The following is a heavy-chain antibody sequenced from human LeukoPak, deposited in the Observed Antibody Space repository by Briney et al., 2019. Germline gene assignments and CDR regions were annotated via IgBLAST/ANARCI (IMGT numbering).Heavy chain of an antibody. V-gene: IGHV1-8*01. D-gene: IGHD2-2*01. CDR2: MNPHSGSS. CDR1: GYTFTSYD. Sequence: ASVKVSCKASGYTFTSYDINWVRQATGQGLEWMGWMNPHSGSSGYAQKFQGRVTMTRNTSISRAYMELSSLRSEDTAVYYCARGLRGSPAFDYWGQGTLVTVSS. CDR3: ARGLRGSPAFDY. J-gene: IGHJ4*02.